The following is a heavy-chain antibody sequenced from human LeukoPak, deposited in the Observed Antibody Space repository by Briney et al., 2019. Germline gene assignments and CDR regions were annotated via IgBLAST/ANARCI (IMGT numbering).Heavy chain of an antibody. CDR2: IYYSGST. Sequence: SETLSLTCTVSGGSISSYYLSWIRQPPGKGLEWIGYIYYSGSTNYNPSLKSRVTISVDTSKNQFSLKLSSVTAADTAVYYCARVGSGYYFDYWGQGTLVTVSS. CDR3: ARVGSGYYFDY. D-gene: IGHD3-3*01. CDR1: GGSISSYY. V-gene: IGHV4-59*01. J-gene: IGHJ4*02.